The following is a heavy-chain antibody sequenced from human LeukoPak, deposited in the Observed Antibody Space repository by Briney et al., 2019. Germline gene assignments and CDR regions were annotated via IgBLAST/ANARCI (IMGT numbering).Heavy chain of an antibody. CDR3: TASYGSTWYG. J-gene: IGHJ4*02. CDR2: IKSKIDGGTT. V-gene: IGHV3-15*01. Sequence: GGSLRLSCAASGSTYSIDWLQWVRQTPGKGLEWVGHIKSKIDGGTTDYAEPVKSRFTISRDDSKNTVYLQMNSLKTEDTAVYYFTASYGSTWYGWGQGTLVTVS. D-gene: IGHD6-13*01. CDR1: GSTYSIDW.